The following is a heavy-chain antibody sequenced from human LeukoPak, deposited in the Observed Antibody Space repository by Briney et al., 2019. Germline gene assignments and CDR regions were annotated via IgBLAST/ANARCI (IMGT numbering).Heavy chain of an antibody. J-gene: IGHJ4*02. D-gene: IGHD3-22*01. CDR3: ARVIPRGCYDSSGYLFDY. CDR2: INSDGSST. V-gene: IGHV3-74*01. CDR1: GFTFSSYW. Sequence: TGGSLRLSCAASGFTFSSYWMHWVRQAPGKGLVWVSRINSDGSSTIYADSVKGRFTISRDNAKNTLYLQMNSLRAEDTAVYYCARVIPRGCYDSSGYLFDYWGQGTLVTVSS.